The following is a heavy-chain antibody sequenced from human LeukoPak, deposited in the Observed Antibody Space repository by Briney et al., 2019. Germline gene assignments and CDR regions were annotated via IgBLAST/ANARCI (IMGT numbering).Heavy chain of an antibody. J-gene: IGHJ6*03. CDR2: INPNSGDT. V-gene: IGHV1-2*02. CDR1: GYTFTGYY. Sequence: ASVKVSCKASGYTFTGYYIHWVRQAPGQGLEWMGWINPNSGDTNFAQKFQGRVTMTRDTSISTAYMELSRLTSDDTAMYYCARGEFGYMDVWGKGTTVTVSS. CDR3: ARGEFGYMDV. D-gene: IGHD3-10*01.